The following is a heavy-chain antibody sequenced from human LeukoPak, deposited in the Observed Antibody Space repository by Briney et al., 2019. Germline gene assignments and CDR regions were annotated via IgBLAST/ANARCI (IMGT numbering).Heavy chain of an antibody. V-gene: IGHV3-21*01. CDR1: GFTFSSYW. D-gene: IGHD5-12*01. CDR2: ITSSSSYM. J-gene: IGHJ4*02. Sequence: GGSLRLSCAASGFTFSSYWMHWVRQAPGKGLEWVSSITSSSSYMYYADSVKGRFTISRDNAKNSLYLQMNTLRAEDTAVYYCARESLATIGVDYWGQGTLVTVSS. CDR3: ARESLATIGVDY.